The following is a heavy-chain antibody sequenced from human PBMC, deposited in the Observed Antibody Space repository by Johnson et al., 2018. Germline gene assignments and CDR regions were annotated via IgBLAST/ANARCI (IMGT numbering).Heavy chain of an antibody. J-gene: IGHJ6*03. CDR2: IRRKANNYAT. D-gene: IGHD4-11*01. V-gene: IGHV3-73*01. CDR3: SRHYRGEDYSNLNGYMDV. Sequence: VQLVESGGGLVQPGGSLKLSCAASGITFSGSAIHWVRQASGKGLVWVGRIRRKANNYATAYAASVTGRFTISRDDSKNTTYLQMNSLKTEDTAVYYCSRHYRGEDYSNLNGYMDVWGKGTTVTVS. CDR1: GITFSGSA.